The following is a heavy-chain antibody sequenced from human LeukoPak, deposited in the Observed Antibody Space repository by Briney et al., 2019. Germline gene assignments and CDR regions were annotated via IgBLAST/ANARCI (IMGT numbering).Heavy chain of an antibody. Sequence: PGRSLRLSCAASGFTFSSYAMHWVRQAPGQGLEWLGLISPSGDKTWNAQKFQGRVTMTRDMSTSTDYLELSSLRSEDTAVYYCARDNSVGDYAWWFDPWGQGTLVTVSS. J-gene: IGHJ5*02. V-gene: IGHV1-46*01. D-gene: IGHD1-26*01. CDR1: GFTFSSYA. CDR2: ISPSGDKT. CDR3: ARDNSVGDYAWWFDP.